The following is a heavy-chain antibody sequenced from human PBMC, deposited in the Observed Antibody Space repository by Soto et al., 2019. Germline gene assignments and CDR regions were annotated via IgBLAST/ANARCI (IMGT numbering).Heavy chain of an antibody. J-gene: IGHJ4*02. CDR1: GGSISSGDYY. CDR3: ARDPEGYSGYAFDY. Sequence: PSETLSLTCTVSGGSISSGDYYWSWIRQPPGKGLEWIGYIYYSGSTYYNPSLKSRVTISVDTSKNQFSLKLSSVTAADTAVYYCARDPEGYSGYAFDYWGQGTLVTVSS. D-gene: IGHD5-12*01. CDR2: IYYSGST. V-gene: IGHV4-30-4*01.